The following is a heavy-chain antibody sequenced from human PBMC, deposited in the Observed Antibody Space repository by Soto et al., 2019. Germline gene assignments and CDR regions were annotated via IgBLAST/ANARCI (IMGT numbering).Heavy chain of an antibody. CDR2: IYYSGST. D-gene: IGHD2-21*01. CDR3: ARDRMAYCGGDCTFHYFDY. CDR1: GGSISSYY. Sequence: PSETLSLTCTVSGGSISSYYWSWIRQPPGKGLEWIGYIYYSGSTNYNPSLKSRVTISVDTSKNQFSLKLSSVTAADTAVYYCARDRMAYCGGDCTFHYFDYWGQGILVTVSS. J-gene: IGHJ4*02. V-gene: IGHV4-59*01.